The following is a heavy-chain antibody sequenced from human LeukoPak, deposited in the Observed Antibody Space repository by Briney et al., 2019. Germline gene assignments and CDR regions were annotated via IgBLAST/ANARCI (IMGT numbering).Heavy chain of an antibody. V-gene: IGHV1-8*02. CDR3: AREGYSSASWWFDP. D-gene: IGHD6-19*01. Sequence: ASVKVSCKSSGYTFISYAMHWVRQAPGQRLEWMGWMNPNSGNTGYAQKFQGRVTMTRNTSISTAYMELSSLRSEDTAVYYCAREGYSSASWWFDPWGQGTLVTVSS. CDR1: GYTFISYA. CDR2: MNPNSGNT. J-gene: IGHJ5*02.